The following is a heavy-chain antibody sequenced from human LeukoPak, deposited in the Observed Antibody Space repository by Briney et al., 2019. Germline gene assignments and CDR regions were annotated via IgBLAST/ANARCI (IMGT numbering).Heavy chain of an antibody. V-gene: IGHV3-7*01. CDR1: GFTYSSYW. D-gene: IGHD1-26*01. Sequence: GGSPRLSCVASGFTYSSYWMSWFRQAPGKGLEWVANIKEDGSEKYYADYVKGRFTISRDNAKNSLSLQMSSLRDGDTAVFYCARSRTAYYNVYADFWGQGTLVTVSS. CDR3: ARSRTAYYNVYADF. J-gene: IGHJ4*02. CDR2: IKEDGSEK.